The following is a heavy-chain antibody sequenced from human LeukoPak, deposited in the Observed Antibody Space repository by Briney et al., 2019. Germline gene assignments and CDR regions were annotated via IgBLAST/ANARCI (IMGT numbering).Heavy chain of an antibody. V-gene: IGHV3-23*01. Sequence: GGSLRLSCAASGFTFSSYGMSWVRQAPGKGLEWVSAISGSGGSTYYADSVKGRFTISRDNSKNTLYLQMNSLRAEDTAVYYCAKSRSGYYYVLDYWGQGTLVTVSS. D-gene: IGHD3-22*01. CDR2: ISGSGGST. CDR1: GFTFSSYG. J-gene: IGHJ4*02. CDR3: AKSRSGYYYVLDY.